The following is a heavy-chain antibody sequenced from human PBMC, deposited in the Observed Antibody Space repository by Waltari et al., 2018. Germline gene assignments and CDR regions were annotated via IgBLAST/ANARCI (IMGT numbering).Heavy chain of an antibody. Sequence: QVQLQQWGAGLLKPSETLSLTCAVYGGSFSGYSWSWIRQPPGKGLEWIGEINHSGSTNYNPSLKSRVTISVDTSKNQFSLKLSSVTAADTAVYYCAREYYDILTGYSDYAFDIWGQGTMVTVSS. CDR3: AREYYDILTGYSDYAFDI. V-gene: IGHV4-34*01. CDR2: INHSGST. J-gene: IGHJ3*02. D-gene: IGHD3-9*01. CDR1: GGSFSGYS.